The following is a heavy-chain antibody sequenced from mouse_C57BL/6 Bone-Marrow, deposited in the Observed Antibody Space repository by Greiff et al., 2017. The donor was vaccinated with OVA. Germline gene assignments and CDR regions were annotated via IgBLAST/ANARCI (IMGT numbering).Heavy chain of an antibody. CDR2: IYPGDGDT. V-gene: IGHV1-82*01. Sequence: VQLVESGPELVKPGASVKISCKASGYAFSSSWLNWVKQRPGKGLEWIGRIYPGDGDTNYNGKFKGKATLTADKSSSTAYMQLSSLTSEDSAVYFCAGAPRRYFDYWGQGTTRTVSS. J-gene: IGHJ2*01. CDR1: GYAFSSSW. CDR3: AGAPRRYFDY.